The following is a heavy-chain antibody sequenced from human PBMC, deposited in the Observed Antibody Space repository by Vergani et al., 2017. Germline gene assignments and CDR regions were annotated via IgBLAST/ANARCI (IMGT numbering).Heavy chain of an antibody. V-gene: IGHV3-66*01. CDR3: ARMGIAAAGDFDY. D-gene: IGHD6-13*01. CDR1: GFTVSSNY. CDR2: IYSGGST. Sequence: EVQLVESGGGLVQPGGSLRLSCAASGFTVSSNYMSWVRQAPGKGLEWVSVIYSGGSTYYADSVKGRCTISRDNSKNTLYLQMNSLRAEDTAVYYCARMGIAAAGDFDYWGQGTLVTVSS. J-gene: IGHJ4*02.